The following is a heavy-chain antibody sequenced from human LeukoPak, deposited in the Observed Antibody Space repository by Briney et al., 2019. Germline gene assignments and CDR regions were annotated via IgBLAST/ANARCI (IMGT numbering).Heavy chain of an antibody. D-gene: IGHD6-19*01. Sequence: SETLSLTCAVYGGSFSGYYWSWIRQPPGKGLEWIGEINHSGSTNYNPSLKSRVTISVDTSKNQFSLKLSSVTAADTAVYYCAREQWLNGPNWFDPWGQGTLVTVSS. CDR1: GGSFSGYY. CDR3: AREQWLNGPNWFDP. CDR2: INHSGST. V-gene: IGHV4-34*01. J-gene: IGHJ5*02.